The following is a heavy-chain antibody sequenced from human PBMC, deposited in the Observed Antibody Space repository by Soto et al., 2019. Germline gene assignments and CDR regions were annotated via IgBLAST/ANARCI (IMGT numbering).Heavy chain of an antibody. CDR3: ATGYYDFSTFDY. V-gene: IGHV4-59*03. CDR2: TSDNGRS. Sequence: QVQLLESGPGLVKASETLSLTCTVSGDSISGYYWSWIRQPPGKGLQWIGHTSDNGRSNYSSSLKSRVTISVDMSKNQVSLRVKSVTAADTAVYYCATGYYDFSTFDYWGQGTLVTVSS. J-gene: IGHJ4*02. CDR1: GDSISGYY. D-gene: IGHD3-3*01.